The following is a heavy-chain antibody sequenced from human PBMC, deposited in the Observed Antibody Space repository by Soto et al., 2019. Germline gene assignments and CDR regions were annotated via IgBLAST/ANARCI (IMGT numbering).Heavy chain of an antibody. D-gene: IGHD6-6*01. J-gene: IGHJ3*02. CDR1: GFSLSTSGVG. V-gene: IGHV2-5*01. CDR3: ARGLATLPVFAFDI. CDR2: IYWSGDE. Sequence: SGPTLVNPTQTLTLTCYFSGFSLSTSGVGVGWIRQSPGKALGWLALIYWSGDEHYRPSLKSRLSIIKDTSKNHVVLIMTDMDPVYTATYCCARGLATLPVFAFDIWGQGTMVTVSS.